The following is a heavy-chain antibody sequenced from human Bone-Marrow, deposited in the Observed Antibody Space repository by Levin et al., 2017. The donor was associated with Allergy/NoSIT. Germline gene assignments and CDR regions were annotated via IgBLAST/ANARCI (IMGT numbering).Heavy chain of an antibody. Sequence: SQTLSLTCTVSGVSLGSSSYYWGWIRQPPGNGLEWIRSIYNTGKTFYNPSLKSRVTISMDTSKNQFSLKLDSVTAADTAVYYCARDPYYYDNNDYYYVEDKYWGQGTLVTVSS. CDR1: GVSLGSSSYY. V-gene: IGHV4-39*07. J-gene: IGHJ4*02. CDR2: IYNTGKT. D-gene: IGHD3-22*01. CDR3: ARDPYYYDNNDYYYVEDKY.